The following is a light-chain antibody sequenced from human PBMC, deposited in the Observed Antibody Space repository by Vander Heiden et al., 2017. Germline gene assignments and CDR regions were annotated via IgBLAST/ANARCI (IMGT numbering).Light chain of an antibody. J-gene: IGLJ3*02. CDR2: DDS. CDR1: NIGSKS. V-gene: IGLV3-21*02. Sequence: SYVLTQPPSVSVAPGQTARITCGGNNIGSKSVHWYQQKPGQAPVLVVYDDSDRPSGIPELFSGSNSGNTATLTISRVEAGDEADYDCQVWDSSSDHWVFGGGTKLTVL. CDR3: QVWDSSSDHWV.